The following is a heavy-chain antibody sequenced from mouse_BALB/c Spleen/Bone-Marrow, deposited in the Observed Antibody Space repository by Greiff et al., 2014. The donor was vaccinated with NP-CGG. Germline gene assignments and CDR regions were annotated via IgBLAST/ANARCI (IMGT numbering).Heavy chain of an antibody. CDR3: ARHGGYDAGAWFAY. J-gene: IGHJ3*01. Sequence: EVKVEESGGGLVKPGGSLKLSCAASGFTFSSYAMSWVRQTPEKRLEWVATISSGGNYTYYPDSVKGRFSISRDNAKNTLYLQMSSRRSEDTAVYYCARHGGYDAGAWFAYWGQGTLVTVSA. D-gene: IGHD2-2*01. CDR1: GFTFSSYA. V-gene: IGHV5-9-3*01. CDR2: ISSGGNYT.